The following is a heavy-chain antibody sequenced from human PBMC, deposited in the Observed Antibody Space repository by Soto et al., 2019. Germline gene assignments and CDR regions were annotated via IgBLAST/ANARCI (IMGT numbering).Heavy chain of an antibody. V-gene: IGHV2-5*02. CDR1: GFSLITSGVG. Sequence: QITLKEAGPTLVKPTQTLTLTCSFSGFSLITSGVGVGWIRQPPGKALEWLALIYWGDDTGYSTSLRNRLTTTQDTPTNQVVLTMTNMDPADTATYYCAHTMAPRIFDSWGQGTLVTVSS. J-gene: IGHJ4*02. CDR3: AHTMAPRIFDS. CDR2: IYWGDDT.